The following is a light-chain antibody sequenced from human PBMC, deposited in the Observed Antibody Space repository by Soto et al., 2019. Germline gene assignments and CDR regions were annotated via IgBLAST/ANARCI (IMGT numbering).Light chain of an antibody. J-gene: IGKJ5*01. CDR2: AAS. CDR1: QNVTSNY. V-gene: IGKV3D-20*02. CDR3: QQRRNWPPLIT. Sequence: DIVLTQSPGTLSLSPGKTATLSCSASQNVTSNYLAWYQLKPGQAPRPLINAASRTATGIPDRFSGSGSGTDFTLTISSLEPEDFAVYYCQQRRNWPPLITFGQGTRLEIK.